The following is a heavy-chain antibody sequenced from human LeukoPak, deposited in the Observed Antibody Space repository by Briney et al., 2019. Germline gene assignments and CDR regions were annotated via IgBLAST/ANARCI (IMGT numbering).Heavy chain of an antibody. D-gene: IGHD6-19*01. CDR2: ISWNSGSI. CDR3: ARQDGGWPFDY. CDR1: GFTFDDYA. V-gene: IGHV3-9*01. Sequence: PGGSLRLSCAASGFTFDDYAMHWVRQAPGKGLEWVSGISWNSGSIGYADSVKGRFTISRDNAKNSLYLQMNSLRAEDTAVYYCARQDGGWPFDYWGQGTLVTVSS. J-gene: IGHJ4*02.